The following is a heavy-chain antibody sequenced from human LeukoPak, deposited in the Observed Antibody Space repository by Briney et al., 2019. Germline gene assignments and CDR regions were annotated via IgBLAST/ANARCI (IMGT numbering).Heavy chain of an antibody. Sequence: GRSLRLSCAASGFAFDDYAMHWVRQVPGKGLEWVSGISWSGGTIHYADSVKGRFTISRDNAKNSLYLQMNSVTAEDTALYYCAKDGDTSYKMLCYFDLWGRGTLVTVSS. J-gene: IGHJ2*01. CDR3: AKDGDTSYKMLCYFDL. D-gene: IGHD3-16*01. CDR2: ISWSGGTI. V-gene: IGHV3-9*01. CDR1: GFAFDDYA.